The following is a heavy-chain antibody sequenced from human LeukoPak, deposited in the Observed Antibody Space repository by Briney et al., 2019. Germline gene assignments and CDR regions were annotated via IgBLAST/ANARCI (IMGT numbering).Heavy chain of an antibody. Sequence: GGSLRLSCAASGFTFSTYGMHWVRQAPGKGLEYVSGIGPDGGTTYYAKSVKGRFIISRDNSKNMVYLQMGSLTVDDMAVYCCARGAQLTDYWGQGTLVTVSS. D-gene: IGHD6-13*01. J-gene: IGHJ4*02. V-gene: IGHV3-64*01. CDR2: IGPDGGTT. CDR3: ARGAQLTDY. CDR1: GFTFSTYG.